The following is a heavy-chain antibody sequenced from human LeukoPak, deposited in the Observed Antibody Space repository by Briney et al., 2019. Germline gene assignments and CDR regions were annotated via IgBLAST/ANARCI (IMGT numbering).Heavy chain of an antibody. CDR1: GYTFTSYY. CDR3: ARAARPPYYFDY. D-gene: IGHD6-6*01. Sequence: GASVKVSCKASGYTFTSYYMHWVQQAPGQGLEWMGIINPSGGSTSYAQKFQGRVTMTRDTSTSTVYMELSSLRSEDTAVYYCARAARPPYYFDYWGQGTLVTVSS. J-gene: IGHJ4*02. V-gene: IGHV1-46*01. CDR2: INPSGGST.